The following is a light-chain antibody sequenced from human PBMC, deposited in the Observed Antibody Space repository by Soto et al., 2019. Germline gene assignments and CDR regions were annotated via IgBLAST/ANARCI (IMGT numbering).Light chain of an antibody. CDR3: QQYYDWPLVT. CDR1: ESISTN. CDR2: GAS. Sequence: TQSPATLSVSPGERVTFSCRASESISTNLAWYQQKPGQAPRLISYGASTRDTHIPDRFSGAGSETEFTLSVSSLQSEDFAIYYCQQYYDWPLVTFGGGTRVEI. J-gene: IGKJ4*01. V-gene: IGKV3-15*01.